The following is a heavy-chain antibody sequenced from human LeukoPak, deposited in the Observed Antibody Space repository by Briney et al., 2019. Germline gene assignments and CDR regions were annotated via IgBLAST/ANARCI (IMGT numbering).Heavy chain of an antibody. CDR1: GGSISSYY. CDR2: IYYSGRT. CDR3: ARRYRIYGVCLFDY. D-gene: IGHD2-8*01. J-gene: IGHJ4*02. Sequence: SETLSLACTVSGGSISSYYWNWTRQPPGKGLEWIGYIYYSGRTNYNPSLKSRVTISVDTSKNQVSLKLSSVTAADTAVYYCARRYRIYGVCLFDYWGQGTLVTVSS. V-gene: IGHV4-59*08.